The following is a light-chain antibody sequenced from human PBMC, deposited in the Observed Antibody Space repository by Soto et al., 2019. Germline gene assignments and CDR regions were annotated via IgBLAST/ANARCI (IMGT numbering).Light chain of an antibody. V-gene: IGLV3-1*01. CDR3: QAWDISTAV. J-gene: IGLJ1*01. Sequence: SYELTQPPSVSVSPGQTASITCSGDNLGDKYAYWYQQKPGQSPVLLIYQDNKRPSGIPERFSGSNSGNTATLTIGGTQAMDEADYYCQAWDISTAVFGTGTTVTVL. CDR1: NLGDKY. CDR2: QDN.